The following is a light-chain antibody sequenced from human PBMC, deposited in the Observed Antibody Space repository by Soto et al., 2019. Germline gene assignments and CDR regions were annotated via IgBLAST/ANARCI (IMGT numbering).Light chain of an antibody. CDR3: QSYDSDNVV. J-gene: IGLJ2*01. CDR1: SGSIANNY. V-gene: IGLV6-57*04. Sequence: NFMLTQPHSVSESPGKTVTISCTRSSGSIANNYVQWYQQRPGSAPTTVIYEDKQRPSGVHDRFSGSIDRSSNSASLTISGLKTEDEADYYCQSYDSDNVVFGGGTKLTVL. CDR2: EDK.